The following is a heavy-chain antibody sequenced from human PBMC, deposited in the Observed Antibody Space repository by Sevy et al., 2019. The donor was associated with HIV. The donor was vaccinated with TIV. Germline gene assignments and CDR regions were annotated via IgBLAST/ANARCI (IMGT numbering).Heavy chain of an antibody. CDR2: ISDYNGYT. CDR3: ARERYYYRSGTYRLPNYYGMDV. D-gene: IGHD3-10*01. J-gene: IGHJ6*01. V-gene: IGHV1-18*01. CDR1: GYTFSSYG. Sequence: ASVKVSCKASGYTFSSYGISWVRQAPGQGLEWMGWISDYNGYTNYAHKFQGRVTMSTETSTRTAYMELRSLRSDDTAVYFCARERYYYRSGTYRLPNYYGMDVWCHGTAVTVSS.